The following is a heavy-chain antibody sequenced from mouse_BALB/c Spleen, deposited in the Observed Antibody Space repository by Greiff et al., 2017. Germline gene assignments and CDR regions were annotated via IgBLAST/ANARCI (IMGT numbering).Heavy chain of an antibody. CDR2: INSNGGST. J-gene: IGHJ4*01. CDR1: GFTFSSYG. V-gene: IGHV5-6-3*01. CDR3: ARVKYGNPYAMDY. D-gene: IGHD2-10*02. Sequence: DVKLVESGGGLVQPGGSLKLSCASSGFTFSSYGMSWVRQTPDKRLELVATINSNGGSTYYPDSVKGRFTISRDNAKNTLYLQMSSLKSEDTAMYYCARVKYGNPYAMDYWGQGTSVTVSS.